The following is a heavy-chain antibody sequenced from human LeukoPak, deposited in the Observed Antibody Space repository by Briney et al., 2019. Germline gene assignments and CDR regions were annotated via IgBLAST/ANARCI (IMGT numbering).Heavy chain of an antibody. CDR1: GYTFTSYG. D-gene: IGHD3-10*01. CDR2: ISAYNGNT. V-gene: IGHV1-18*01. CDR3: ARVHHYYGSGSPFDY. Sequence: GASVKVSCKASGYTFTSYGISWVRQAPGQGLEWMGWISAYNGNTNYAQKLQGRVTMTTDTSTSTAHMELRSLRSDDTAVYYCARVHHYYGSGSPFDYWGQGTLVTVSS. J-gene: IGHJ4*02.